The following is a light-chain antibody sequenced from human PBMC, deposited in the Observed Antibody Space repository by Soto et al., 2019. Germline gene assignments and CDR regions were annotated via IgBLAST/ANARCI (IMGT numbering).Light chain of an antibody. CDR3: QQLQSYPRT. J-gene: IGKJ1*01. CDR2: DAS. CDR1: QSVSSY. Sequence: EIVLTQSPATLSLSPGERATLSCRASQSVSSYLAWYQQKPGQAPRLLIYDASNRATGIPARFSGSGSGTDFTLTISSLEPEDFGSYFCQQLQSYPRTFGQGTKVEIK. V-gene: IGKV3-11*01.